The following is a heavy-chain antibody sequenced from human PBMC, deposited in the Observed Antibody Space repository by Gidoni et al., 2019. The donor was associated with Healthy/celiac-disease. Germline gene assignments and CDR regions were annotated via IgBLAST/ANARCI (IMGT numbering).Heavy chain of an antibody. Sequence: EVPLVESGGGLVQPGGSLRPSCAASGFTFSSYWMHWVRQAPGKGLVWVSRINSDGSSTSYADSVKGRFTISRDNAKNTLYLQMNSLRAEDTAVYYCARGEQQLVDYWGQGTLVTVSS. V-gene: IGHV3-74*01. CDR3: ARGEQQLVDY. J-gene: IGHJ4*02. D-gene: IGHD6-13*01. CDR1: GFTFSSYW. CDR2: INSDGSST.